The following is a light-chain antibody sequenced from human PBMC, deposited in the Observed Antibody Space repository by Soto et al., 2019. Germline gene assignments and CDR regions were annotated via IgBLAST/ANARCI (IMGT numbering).Light chain of an antibody. Sequence: QSVLTQPPSVSAAPGQRVTIPCSGSSSNIGNNYVSWYQQLPGTAPKLLVYETNQRPSGIPDRFSGSKSGTSATLGITGLQTGDEADYYCATWDSSLGAHAFGTGTKLTVL. J-gene: IGLJ1*01. CDR1: SSNIGNNY. CDR3: ATWDSSLGAHA. CDR2: ETN. V-gene: IGLV1-51*02.